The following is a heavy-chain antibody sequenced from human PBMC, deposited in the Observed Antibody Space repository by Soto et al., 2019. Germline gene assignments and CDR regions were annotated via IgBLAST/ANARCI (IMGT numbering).Heavy chain of an antibody. V-gene: IGHV3-23*01. D-gene: IGHD3-3*01. CDR2: ISGSGGST. CDR3: AKGLRAINYDFWSGPESWFDP. CDR1: GFTFSSYA. J-gene: IGHJ5*02. Sequence: GGSLRLSCAASGFTFSSYAMSWVRQAPGKGLEWVSAISGSGGSTYYADSVKGRFTISRDNSKNTLYLQMNSLRAEDTAVYYCAKGLRAINYDFWSGPESWFDPWGQGTLVTVSS.